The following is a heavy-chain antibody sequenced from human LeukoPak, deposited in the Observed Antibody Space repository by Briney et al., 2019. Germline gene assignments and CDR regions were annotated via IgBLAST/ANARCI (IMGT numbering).Heavy chain of an antibody. CDR1: GGSISTNTW. Sequence: SGTLSLTCTVSGGSISTNTWWSWVRQPPGKGLEWTGEIFHSGSTNYNPSLESRLTISMDKSNNHFSLKLSPVTAADTAVYYCARAKGSAPSNFDHWGQGTLVTVSS. J-gene: IGHJ4*02. CDR3: ARAKGSAPSNFDH. CDR2: IFHSGST. D-gene: IGHD1-26*01. V-gene: IGHV4-4*02.